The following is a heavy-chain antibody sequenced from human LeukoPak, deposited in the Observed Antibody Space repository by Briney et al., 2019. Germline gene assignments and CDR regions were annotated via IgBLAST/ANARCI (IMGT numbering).Heavy chain of an antibody. D-gene: IGHD3-3*01. J-gene: IGHJ6*02. CDR2: ISGSGGST. CDR1: GFTFSSYA. CDR3: AKGDGDYDFWSGYYSWVERSRYGMDV. Sequence: PGGSLRLSCAASGFTFSSYAMSWVRQAPGKGLEWVSAISGSGGSTYYADFVKGRFTISRDNSKNTLYLQMNSLRAEDTAVYYCAKGDGDYDFWSGYYSWVERSRYGMDVWGQGTTVTVSS. V-gene: IGHV3-23*01.